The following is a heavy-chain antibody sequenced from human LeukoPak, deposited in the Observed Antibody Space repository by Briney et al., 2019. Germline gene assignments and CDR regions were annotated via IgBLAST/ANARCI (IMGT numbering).Heavy chain of an antibody. CDR2: ISWNSGSI. D-gene: IGHD6-13*01. CDR3: AKAYSSSWYSAFDI. CDR1: GFTFDDYA. V-gene: IGHV3-9*03. Sequence: GGSLRLSCAASGFTFDDYAMHWVRQAPGKGLEWVSGISWNSGSIGYADSVKGRFTIPRDNAKNSLYLQMNSLRAEDMALYYCAKAYSSSWYSAFDIWGQGTMVTVSS. J-gene: IGHJ3*02.